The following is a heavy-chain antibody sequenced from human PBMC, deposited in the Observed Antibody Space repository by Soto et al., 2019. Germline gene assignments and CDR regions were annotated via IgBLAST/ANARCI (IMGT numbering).Heavy chain of an antibody. CDR2: IWYDGSNK. Sequence: GGSLRLSCAASGFTFSSYGMHWVRQAPGKGLEWVAVIWYDGSNKYYADSVKGRFTISRDNSKNTLYLQMNSLRAEDTAVYYCARDSIVVVVAATRDYYYYYGMDVWGQGTTVTVSS. CDR3: ARDSIVVVVAATRDYYYYYGMDV. V-gene: IGHV3-33*01. CDR1: GFTFSSYG. J-gene: IGHJ6*02. D-gene: IGHD2-15*01.